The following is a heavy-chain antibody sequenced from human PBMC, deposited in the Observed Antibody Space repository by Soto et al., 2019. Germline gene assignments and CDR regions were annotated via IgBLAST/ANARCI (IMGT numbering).Heavy chain of an antibody. CDR1: GYSFTSYW. J-gene: IGHJ6*02. Sequence: GDSLKISCKASGYSFTSYWISWVRQMPGKGLEWMGRIDPSDSYANYSPSFQGHVTISADKSINTAYLQWSSLKASDTAMYYCASLTVPHGYYGMDVWGQGTTVTVSS. CDR2: IDPSDSYA. CDR3: ASLTVPHGYYGMDV. D-gene: IGHD4-4*01. V-gene: IGHV5-10-1*01.